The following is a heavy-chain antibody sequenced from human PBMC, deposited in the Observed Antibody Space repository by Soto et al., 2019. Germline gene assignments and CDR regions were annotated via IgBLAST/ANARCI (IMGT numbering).Heavy chain of an antibody. CDR1: GFTFSSSS. Sequence: GWSLRLSCATSGFTFSSSSMNWVRQAPGKRLEWVSSISGTSDYIDYADAVKGRFTISRDNAKNSLSLQMNSLRAEDTAVYYCAKNPGYYYDSTGYHFDYWGQGTLVTVSS. J-gene: IGHJ4*02. V-gene: IGHV3-21*01. CDR2: ISGTSDYI. D-gene: IGHD3-22*01. CDR3: AKNPGYYYDSTGYHFDY.